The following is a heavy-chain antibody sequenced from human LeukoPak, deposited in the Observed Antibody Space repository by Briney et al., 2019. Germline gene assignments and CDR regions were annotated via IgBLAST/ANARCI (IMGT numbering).Heavy chain of an antibody. CDR3: AHRQPTVSTFDY. CDR1: GFSLNTSGVN. CDR2: IYWDDVK. D-gene: IGHD5/OR15-5a*01. J-gene: IGHJ4*02. V-gene: IGHV2-5*02. Sequence: SGPTLVKPTQTLTLTCTFSGFSLNTSGVNVGWIRQPPGKALEWLALIYWDDVKRYSPSLKSRLTIAKDTSKNQVVLTVTNVDPGDTGTYYCAHRQPTVSTFDYWGQGSLVTVSS.